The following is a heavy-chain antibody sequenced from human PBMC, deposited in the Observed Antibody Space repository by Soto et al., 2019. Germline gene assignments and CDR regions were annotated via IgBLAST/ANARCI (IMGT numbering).Heavy chain of an antibody. CDR2: INPNSGGT. CDR1: GYTFNGYY. J-gene: IGHJ6*02. Sequence: GASVKVSCKASGYTFNGYYMQWVRQEPGQGLEWMGWINPNSGGTNYAQKFQGWVTMTRDTSISTAYMELSRLRSDDTAVYYCARVAAVAGTNYGMDVRGQGTTVTVSS. D-gene: IGHD6-19*01. CDR3: ARVAAVAGTNYGMDV. V-gene: IGHV1-2*04.